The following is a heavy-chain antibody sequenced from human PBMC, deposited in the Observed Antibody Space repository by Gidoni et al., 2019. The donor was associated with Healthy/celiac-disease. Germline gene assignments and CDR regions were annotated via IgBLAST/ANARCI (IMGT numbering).Heavy chain of an antibody. CDR2: IYYSGST. J-gene: IGHJ5*02. Sequence: QLQLQESGPGLVKPSETLSLTCTVSGGSISSSSYYWGWIRQPPGKGLEWIGSIYYSGSTYYNPSLKSRVTISVDTSKNQFSLKLSSVTAADTAVYYCARDCPSAAAEVTGWFDPWGQGTLVTVSS. D-gene: IGHD6-13*01. V-gene: IGHV4-39*02. CDR1: GGSISSSSYY. CDR3: ARDCPSAAAEVTGWFDP.